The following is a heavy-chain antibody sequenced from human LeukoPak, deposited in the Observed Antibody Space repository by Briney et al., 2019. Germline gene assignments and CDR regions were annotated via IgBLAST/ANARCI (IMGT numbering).Heavy chain of an antibody. CDR1: GGSISRYY. CDR3: AQATAHDAFDI. V-gene: IGHV4-59*01. J-gene: IGHJ3*02. Sequence: PSETLSLTCTVSGGSISRYYWSWIRQPPGKGLEWIGYIYYSGSANYNPSLKSRVTMSVDTSKNQFSLKLSSVTAADTAVYYCAQATAHDAFDIWGQGTMVTVSS. CDR2: IYYSGSA. D-gene: IGHD2-21*02.